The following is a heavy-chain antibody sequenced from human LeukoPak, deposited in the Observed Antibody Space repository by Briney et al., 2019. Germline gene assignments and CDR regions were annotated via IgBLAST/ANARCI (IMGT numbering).Heavy chain of an antibody. Sequence: SETLSLTCAVYGGSFSGYYWSWLRQPPGKGLEWGGEINHSGSTNYNPSLKSRVTISVDTSKNQFSLTLSSVTAADTAVYYCAGRRRWLQLPVYFDYWGQGTLVTVSS. V-gene: IGHV4-34*01. CDR2: INHSGST. D-gene: IGHD5-24*01. J-gene: IGHJ4*02. CDR1: GGSFSGYY. CDR3: AGRRRWLQLPVYFDY.